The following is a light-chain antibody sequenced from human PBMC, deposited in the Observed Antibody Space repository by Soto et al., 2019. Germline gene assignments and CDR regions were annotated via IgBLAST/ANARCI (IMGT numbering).Light chain of an antibody. V-gene: IGKV3-20*01. CDR1: QSVRSER. Sequence: EIVLTQSPDTLSLSPGERATLSCRASQSVRSERLAWYQHKRGQAPRLVIFDASSRATGIPERFSGSGSGTDFTLTITRLEPEDFAVYFCQQYDVSPITFGLGTRLETK. CDR3: QQYDVSPIT. CDR2: DAS. J-gene: IGKJ5*01.